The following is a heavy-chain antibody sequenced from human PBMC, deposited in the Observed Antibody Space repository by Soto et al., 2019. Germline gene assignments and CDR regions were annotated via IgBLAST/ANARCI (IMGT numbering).Heavy chain of an antibody. Sequence: QVQLVESGGGVVQPGRSLRLSCAASGFTFSSYGMHWVRQAPGKGLEWVAVISYDGSNKYYADSVKGRFTISRDNSKNTLYLQMDSLRAEDTAVYYCAKDLGGGLRLGESSCYYGMDVWGQGTTVTVSS. CDR2: ISYDGSNK. V-gene: IGHV3-30*18. CDR1: GFTFSSYG. J-gene: IGHJ6*02. CDR3: AKDLGGGLRLGESSCYYGMDV. D-gene: IGHD3-16*01.